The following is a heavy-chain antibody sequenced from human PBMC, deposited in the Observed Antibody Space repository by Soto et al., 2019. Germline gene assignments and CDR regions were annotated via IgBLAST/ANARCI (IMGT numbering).Heavy chain of an antibody. CDR3: ARGHNYYDSSGYSPQWYFDL. J-gene: IGHJ2*01. V-gene: IGHV1-69*06. CDR2: IIPIFGTA. Sequence: QVQLVQSGAEVKKPGSSVKVSCKASGGTFSSYAISWVRQAPGQGLEWMGGIIPIFGTANYAQKFQGRVTITADKSTSTAYMELSSLRSEDTAVYYCARGHNYYDSSGYSPQWYFDLWGRGTLVTVSS. CDR1: GGTFSSYA. D-gene: IGHD3-22*01.